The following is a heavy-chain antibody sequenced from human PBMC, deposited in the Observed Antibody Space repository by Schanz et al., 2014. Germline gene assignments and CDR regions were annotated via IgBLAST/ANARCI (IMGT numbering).Heavy chain of an antibody. V-gene: IGHV3-33*03. CDR2: IWSDGSTK. Sequence: QVQMVESGGGVVQPGRSLRLSCAASGFAFSVYGMHWVRQAPGKGPEWVAVIWSDGSTKYYADSVKGRFTISRDNSKNTLYLQMNSLRAEDTAVYYCAKDPSHGDYDYYCDYWGQGTLVTVSS. J-gene: IGHJ4*02. CDR3: AKDPSHGDYDYYCDY. D-gene: IGHD3-22*01. CDR1: GFAFSVYG.